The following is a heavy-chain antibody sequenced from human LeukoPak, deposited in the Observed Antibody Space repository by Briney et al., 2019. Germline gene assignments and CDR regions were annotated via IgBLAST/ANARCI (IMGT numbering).Heavy chain of an antibody. V-gene: IGHV5-51*01. CDR3: ARLAIPYYYYYMDV. J-gene: IGHJ6*03. CDR1: GYMFNNYW. Sequence: GESLKISCKGSGYMFNNYWIGWVRQMPGKGLEWMGIINPGDSDTRYSPSLQGQVTTSVDKSISTAYLQWSSLKASDTAMYYCARLAIPYYYYYMDVWGKGTTVTVS. CDR2: INPGDSDT.